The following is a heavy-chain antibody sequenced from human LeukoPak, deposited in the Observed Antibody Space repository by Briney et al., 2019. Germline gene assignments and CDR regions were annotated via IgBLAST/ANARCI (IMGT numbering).Heavy chain of an antibody. CDR2: IYYSGST. CDR1: GGSISSGGYY. D-gene: IGHD3-3*01. CDR3: ARVDGVENYFDY. J-gene: IGHJ4*02. V-gene: IGHV4-31*03. Sequence: SQTLSLTCTVSGGSISSGGYYWSWIRQHPGKGLEWIGYIYYSGSTYYNPSLKSRVTISVDTSKNQFSLKLSSVTAADTAVYYCARVDGVENYFDYWGQGTLVTVSS.